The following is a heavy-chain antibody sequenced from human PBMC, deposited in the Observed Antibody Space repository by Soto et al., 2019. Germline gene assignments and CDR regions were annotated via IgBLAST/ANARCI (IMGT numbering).Heavy chain of an antibody. D-gene: IGHD2-8*01. CDR2: IFYSGST. Sequence: SETLSLTCTVSGGSISSSIYYWGWIRQPPGKGLEWIGSIFYSGSTYYNPSLKSRVTISVDTSKNQFSLKLSSVTAADTAVYYCARQVLGAGPFDYWGQGTLVTVS. CDR1: GGSISSSIYY. V-gene: IGHV4-39*01. CDR3: ARQVLGAGPFDY. J-gene: IGHJ4*02.